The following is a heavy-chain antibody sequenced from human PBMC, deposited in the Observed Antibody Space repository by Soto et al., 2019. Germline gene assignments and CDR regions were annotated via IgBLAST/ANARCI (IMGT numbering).Heavy chain of an antibody. CDR3: ARPLIGNTIDL. CDR1: GYAFFKYF. D-gene: IGHD1-7*01. Sequence: SGQVCFKASGYAFFKYFIDWVRQAPGQGLEWIGIINPSRGIATYGPIFQGRVSLTTDMPTSTVYMELSSLRSEDTAIYYCARPLIGNTIDLWGQGTSVTVSS. CDR2: INPSRGIA. J-gene: IGHJ3*01. V-gene: IGHV1-46*01.